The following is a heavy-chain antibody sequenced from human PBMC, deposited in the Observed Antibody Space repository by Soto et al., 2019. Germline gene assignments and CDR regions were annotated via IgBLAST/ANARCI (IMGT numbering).Heavy chain of an antibody. CDR3: ARDSTHYYGSGSSPDDAFDV. J-gene: IGHJ3*01. CDR1: GDSINNGASY. CDR2: MSYSGST. D-gene: IGHD3-10*01. Sequence: PLETLSLTCSVSGDSINNGASYCSWIRHHPGKGLEWSGFMSYSGSTYYNPSQRSRLTISLDKSKNPFSLRLSPVTAADTAVYYSARDSTHYYGSGSSPDDAFDVWGQGTMV. V-gene: IGHV4-31*03.